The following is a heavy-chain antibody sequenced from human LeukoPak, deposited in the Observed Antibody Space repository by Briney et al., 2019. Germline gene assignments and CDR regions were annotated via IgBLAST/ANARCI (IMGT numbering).Heavy chain of an antibody. CDR2: INSDGSST. CDR1: GFTFSSYW. J-gene: IGHJ2*01. V-gene: IGHV3-74*01. D-gene: IGHD6-19*01. CDR3: ASPWGPIAVAGPRYFDL. Sequence: PGGSLRLSCSASGFTFSSYWMHWVRQAPGKGLVWVSRINSDGSSTSYADSVKGRFTISRDNAKNTLYLQMNSLRAEDTAVYYCASPWGPIAVAGPRYFDLWGRGTLVTVSS.